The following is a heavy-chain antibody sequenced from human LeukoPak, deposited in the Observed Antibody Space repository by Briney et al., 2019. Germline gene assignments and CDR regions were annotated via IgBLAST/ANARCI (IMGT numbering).Heavy chain of an antibody. Sequence: GGSLRLSCAASGFTFDDYGMSWVRQAPGKGLEWVSGINWNDGSTGYADSVKGRFTISRDNAKNSLYLQMNSLRAEDTALYYCARVRSPLYSSSWSRSEYYFDYWGQGTLVTVSS. CDR3: ARVRSPLYSSSWSRSEYYFDY. J-gene: IGHJ4*02. CDR2: INWNDGST. CDR1: GFTFDDYG. D-gene: IGHD6-13*01. V-gene: IGHV3-20*04.